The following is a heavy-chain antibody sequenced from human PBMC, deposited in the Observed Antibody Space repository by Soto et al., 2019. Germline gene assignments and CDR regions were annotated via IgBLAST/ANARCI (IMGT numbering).Heavy chain of an antibody. CDR2: ISYDGSNK. D-gene: IGHD3-3*01. CDR3: AKSGGAGTYYDFWSGYYPSGYYYYGMDV. V-gene: IGHV3-30*18. CDR1: GFTFGSYG. J-gene: IGHJ6*02. Sequence: PGGSPRVSCAAYGFTFGSYGMHWVRQAPGKGLEWVAVISYDGSNKYYADSVKGRFTISRDNSKNTLYLQMNSLRAEDTAVYYCAKSGGAGTYYDFWSGYYPSGYYYYGMDVPGQVPTWTVSS.